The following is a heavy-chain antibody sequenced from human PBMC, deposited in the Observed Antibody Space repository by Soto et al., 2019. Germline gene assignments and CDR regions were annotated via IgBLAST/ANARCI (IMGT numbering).Heavy chain of an antibody. CDR3: ARGTRYYDSRAFDY. CDR1: GGSISSGGYY. CDR2: IYYSGST. V-gene: IGHV4-31*03. J-gene: IGHJ4*02. D-gene: IGHD3-22*01. Sequence: SETLSLTCTVSGGSISSGGYYWSWIRQHPGKGLEWIGYIYYSGSTYYNPSLKSRVTISVDTSKNQFSLKLSSVTAADTAVYYCARGTRYYDSRAFDYRGQGTLVTVSS.